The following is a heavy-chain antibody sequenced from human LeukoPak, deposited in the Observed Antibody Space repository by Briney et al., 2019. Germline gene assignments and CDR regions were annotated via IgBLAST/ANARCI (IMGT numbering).Heavy chain of an antibody. CDR2: IIPGNGDT. D-gene: IGHD1-26*01. Sequence: ASVKVSCKASGYTFTSYAMHWVRQAPGQSLEWMGWIIPGNGDTKYSQKFQGRVTIMRDTSASTYMELSSLRSEDTAVYYCARDGATEGYYYFDYWGQGTLVTVSS. V-gene: IGHV1-3*01. J-gene: IGHJ4*02. CDR3: ARDGATEGYYYFDY. CDR1: GYTFTSYA.